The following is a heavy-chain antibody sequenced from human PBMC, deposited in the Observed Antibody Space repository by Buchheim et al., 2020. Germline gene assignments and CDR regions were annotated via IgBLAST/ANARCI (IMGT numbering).Heavy chain of an antibody. J-gene: IGHJ4*02. Sequence: QVQLVESGGGVVQPGRSLRLSCAASGLTFSTYGMHWVRQAPGKGLEWVAVISYAGTNKYYADSVKGRFTISRDNSRNTLYLPMSSLRAEDTATYYCAKFQDSSSSGDYWGQGTL. CDR1: GLTFSTYG. CDR3: AKFQDSSSSGDY. V-gene: IGHV3-30*18. D-gene: IGHD6-6*01. CDR2: ISYAGTNK.